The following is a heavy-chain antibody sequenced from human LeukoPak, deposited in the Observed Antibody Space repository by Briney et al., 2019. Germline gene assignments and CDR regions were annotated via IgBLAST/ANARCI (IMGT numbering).Heavy chain of an antibody. Sequence: SETLSLTCTVSGGSIRSTSYYWGWIRQPPGKGLEWLGSVHYSGSTYDNPSLKSRVTISVDTSKNQFSLNLISVTAADTAVYYCARRGNGYSYFDYWGQGTLVTVSS. CDR3: ARRGNGYSYFDY. J-gene: IGHJ4*02. V-gene: IGHV4-39*01. CDR2: VHYSGST. CDR1: GGSIRSTSYY. D-gene: IGHD5-24*01.